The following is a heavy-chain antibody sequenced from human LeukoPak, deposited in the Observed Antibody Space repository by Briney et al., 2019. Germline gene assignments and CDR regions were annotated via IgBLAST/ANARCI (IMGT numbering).Heavy chain of an antibody. CDR2: ISSSSSTI. CDR1: GFTFSSYS. V-gene: IGHV3-48*01. CDR3: ARILGYCSSISCPLDGMDV. J-gene: IGHJ6*02. Sequence: GGSLRLSCTASGFTFSSYSMNWVRQAPGKGLEWVSYISSSSSTISYADSVKGRFTISRDSAKNSLYLQMNSLRAEDTAVYYCARILGYCSSISCPLDGMDVWGQGTTVTVSS. D-gene: IGHD2-2*01.